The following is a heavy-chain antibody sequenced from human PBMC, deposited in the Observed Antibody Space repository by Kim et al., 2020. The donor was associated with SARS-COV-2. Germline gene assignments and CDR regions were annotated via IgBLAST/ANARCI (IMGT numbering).Heavy chain of an antibody. CDR1: GFTFSNSE. CDR3: VKGGRSNSWYYHYLDH. V-gene: IGHV3-23*01. D-gene: IGHD2-8*01. Sequence: GGSLRLSCAASGFTFSNSEMTWVRQGPGKGLERVSVISVTGTNTYYADSVKGRFTISRDNFRNTLYLQMDSLGAEDTAVYYCVKGGRSNSWYYHYLDHWG. J-gene: IGHJ4*01. CDR2: ISVTGTNT.